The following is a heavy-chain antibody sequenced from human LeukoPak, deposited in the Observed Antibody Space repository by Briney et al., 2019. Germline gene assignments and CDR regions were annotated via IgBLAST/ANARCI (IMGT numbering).Heavy chain of an antibody. J-gene: IGHJ4*02. Sequence: GALVKVSCKASGYTFTSYGISWVRQAPGQGLEWMGWISAYNGNTNYAQKLQGRVTMTTDTSTSTAYMELRSLRSDDTAVYYCATYGFWSGYYQNYYFDYWGQGTLVTVSS. CDR1: GYTFTSYG. D-gene: IGHD3-3*01. V-gene: IGHV1-18*01. CDR2: ISAYNGNT. CDR3: ATYGFWSGYYQNYYFDY.